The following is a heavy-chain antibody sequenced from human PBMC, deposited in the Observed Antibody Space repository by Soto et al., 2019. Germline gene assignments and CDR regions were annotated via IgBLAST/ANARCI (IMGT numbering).Heavy chain of an antibody. Sequence: GGSLRLSCAASGFTFSSYGMHWFRQAPGKGLEWVAVIWYDGSNKYYADSVKGRFTISRDNSKNTLYLQMNSLRAEDTAVYYCARSGLTTVTARLDYWGQGTLVTVSS. CDR1: GFTFSSYG. J-gene: IGHJ4*02. CDR2: IWYDGSNK. D-gene: IGHD4-17*01. V-gene: IGHV3-33*01. CDR3: ARSGLTTVTARLDY.